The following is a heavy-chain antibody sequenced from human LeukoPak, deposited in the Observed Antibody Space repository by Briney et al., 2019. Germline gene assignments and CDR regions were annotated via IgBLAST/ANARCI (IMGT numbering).Heavy chain of an antibody. J-gene: IGHJ4*02. V-gene: IGHV4-34*01. D-gene: IGHD4-17*01. CDR2: INHSGSN. Sequence: SETLSLTCAVYGGSFSGYCWSWIRQPPGKGLEWIGEINHSGSNNYNPSLKIRVTISVDTSKNQFSLKLSSVTAADTAVYYCARGRGDYGDTEIRYYFDYWGQGTLVTVSS. CDR1: GGSFSGYC. CDR3: ARGRGDYGDTEIRYYFDY.